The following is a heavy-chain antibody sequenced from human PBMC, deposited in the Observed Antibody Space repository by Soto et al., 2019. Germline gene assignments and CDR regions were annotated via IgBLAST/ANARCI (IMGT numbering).Heavy chain of an antibody. CDR1: GFTFSSYG. V-gene: IGHV3-33*01. D-gene: IGHD6-13*01. CDR3: ARDRRSIAAAYGMDV. Sequence: QVQLVESGGGVVQPGRSLRLSCAASGFTFSSYGMHWVRQAPGKGLEWVAVIWYDGSNKYYADSVKGRFTISRDNSKNTLYLQMNSLRAEDTAVYYCARDRRSIAAAYGMDVWGQGTTVTVSS. J-gene: IGHJ6*02. CDR2: IWYDGSNK.